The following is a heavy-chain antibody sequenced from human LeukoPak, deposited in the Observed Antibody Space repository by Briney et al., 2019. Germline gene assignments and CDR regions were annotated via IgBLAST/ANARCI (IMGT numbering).Heavy chain of an antibody. CDR3: AKDPGGSYGSGDYFDY. D-gene: IGHD1-26*01. J-gene: IGHJ4*02. V-gene: IGHV3-23*01. CDR1: GFTFSSYA. Sequence: GSLRLSCAASGFTFSSYAMSWVRQAPGKGLEWVSTISGGGGSTYYADPVKGRFTISRDNSKNTFYLQMNSLRAEDTAVYYCAKDPGGSYGSGDYFDYWGQGTLVTVSS. CDR2: ISGGGGST.